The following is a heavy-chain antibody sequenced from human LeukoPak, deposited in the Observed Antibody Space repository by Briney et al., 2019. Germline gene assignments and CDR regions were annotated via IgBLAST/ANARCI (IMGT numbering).Heavy chain of an antibody. CDR1: GFTFDDYA. Sequence: GGSLRLSCAASGFTFDDYAMHWVRQAPGKGLEWVSAISDTGNTYHADSVKGRFTISRGSSKNTLFLQMNRLRPEDAAVYYCAKAPVTTCRGAFCYPFDYWGLGTLVTVSS. CDR2: ISDTGNT. D-gene: IGHD2-15*01. J-gene: IGHJ4*02. CDR3: AKAPVTTCRGAFCYPFDY. V-gene: IGHV3-23*01.